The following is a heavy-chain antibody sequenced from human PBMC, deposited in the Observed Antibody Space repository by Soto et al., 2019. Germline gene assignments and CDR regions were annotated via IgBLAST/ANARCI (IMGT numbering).Heavy chain of an antibody. V-gene: IGHV4-61*01. CDR1: GGSVSSGSYY. Sequence: PSETLSLSCTVSGGSVSSGSYYWSWIRQPPGKGLEWIGYIYYSGSTNYNPSLKSRVTISVDTSKNQFSLKLSSVTAADTAVYYCARTPLYSSSWQFDYWGQGTLVTVSS. J-gene: IGHJ4*02. CDR2: IYYSGST. D-gene: IGHD6-13*01. CDR3: ARTPLYSSSWQFDY.